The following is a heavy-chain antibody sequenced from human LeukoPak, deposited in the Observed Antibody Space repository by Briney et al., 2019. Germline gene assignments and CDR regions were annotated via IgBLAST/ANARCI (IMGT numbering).Heavy chain of an antibody. J-gene: IGHJ4*02. Sequence: GGSLRLSCAASGFTFSSYAMSWVRQAPGKGLEWVSAISGSGGSTYYADSVKGRFTISRDNSENTLYLQMNSLRAEDTAVYYCAKEVDYYDSSGYDDYWGQGTLVTVSS. CDR3: AKEVDYYDSSGYDDY. D-gene: IGHD3-22*01. CDR2: ISGSGGST. V-gene: IGHV3-23*01. CDR1: GFTFSSYA.